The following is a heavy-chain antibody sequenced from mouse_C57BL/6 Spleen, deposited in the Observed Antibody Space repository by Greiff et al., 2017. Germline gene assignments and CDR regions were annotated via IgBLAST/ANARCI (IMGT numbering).Heavy chain of an antibody. V-gene: IGHV5-6*01. Sequence: EVQRVESGGDLVKPGGSLKLSCAASGFTFSSYGMSWVRQTPDKRLEWVATISSGGSYTYYPDSVKGRFTISRDNAKNTLYLQMSSLKSEDTAMYYCARLDSSGYVDYWGKGTTLTVSS. D-gene: IGHD3-2*02. J-gene: IGHJ2*01. CDR1: GFTFSSYG. CDR3: ARLDSSGYVDY. CDR2: ISSGGSYT.